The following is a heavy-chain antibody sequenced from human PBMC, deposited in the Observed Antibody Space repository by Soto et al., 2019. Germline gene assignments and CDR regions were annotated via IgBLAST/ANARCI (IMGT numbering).Heavy chain of an antibody. V-gene: IGHV4-39*01. CDR1: GGSISSGSYY. J-gene: IGHJ6*02. D-gene: IGHD2-15*01. CDR3: ARHLTYCSAGSCYSDFPYYGMDV. CDR2: IFYSGST. Sequence: PSETLSLTCTVSGGSISSGSYYWGWIRQPPGKGLEWIGSIFYSGSTYYNPSLKSRVNISVDTSKNQFSLKLSSVTAADTAVYYCARHLTYCSAGSCYSDFPYYGMDVWGQGTTVTVSS.